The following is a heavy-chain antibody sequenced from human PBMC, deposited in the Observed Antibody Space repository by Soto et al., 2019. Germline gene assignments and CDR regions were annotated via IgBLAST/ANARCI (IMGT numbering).Heavy chain of an antibody. CDR2: IYWDDDK. D-gene: IGHD6-13*01. CDR3: AHRRDERVRVLGSSPVGYFQH. Sequence: SGPTLVNPTQTLTLTCTFSGFSLSTSGVGVGWIRQPPGKALEWLALIYWDDDKRYSPSLKSRLTITKDTSKNQVVLTMTNMDPVDTATYYCAHRRDERVRVLGSSPVGYFQHWGQGTLVTVSS. CDR1: GFSLSTSGVG. V-gene: IGHV2-5*02. J-gene: IGHJ1*01.